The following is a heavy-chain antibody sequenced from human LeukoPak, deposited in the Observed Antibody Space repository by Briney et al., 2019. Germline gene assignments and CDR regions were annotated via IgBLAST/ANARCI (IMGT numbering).Heavy chain of an antibody. J-gene: IGHJ4*02. CDR3: ARDHGPEMATIPGY. CDR1: GYTFTGYY. D-gene: IGHD5-24*01. CDR2: INPNSGGT. V-gene: IGHV1-2*02. Sequence: GASVKCSCKASGYTFTGYYMHWVRQARGQGLEWMGWINPNSGGTNYAQKFQGRVTMTRDASISTAYMELSRLRSDDTAVYYCARDHGPEMATIPGYWGQGTLVTVSS.